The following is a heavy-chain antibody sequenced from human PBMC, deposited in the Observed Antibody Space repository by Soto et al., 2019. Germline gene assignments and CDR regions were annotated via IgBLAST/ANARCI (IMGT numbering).Heavy chain of an antibody. CDR2: INHSGST. V-gene: IGHV4-34*01. J-gene: IGHJ4*02. CDR3: ARGLRLGELSPPFYFDY. Sequence: SETLSLTCAVYGGSFSGYYWSWIRQPPGKGLEWIGEINHSGSTNYNPSLKSRVTISVDTSKNQFSLKLSSVTAADTAVYYCARGLRLGELSPPFYFDYWGQGTLVTVSS. D-gene: IGHD3-16*02. CDR1: GGSFSGYY.